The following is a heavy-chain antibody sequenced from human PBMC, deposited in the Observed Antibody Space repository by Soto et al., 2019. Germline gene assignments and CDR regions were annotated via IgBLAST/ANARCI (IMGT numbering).Heavy chain of an antibody. J-gene: IGHJ4*02. D-gene: IGHD1-1*01. Sequence: PGGSLRLSCAASGFTFSGSAMHWVRQASGIGLEWVGRIRSKANSYATAYAASVKGRFTISRDDSKNTAYLQMNSLKTEDTAVYYCTRPTDYSGREHWGQGTLVTVSS. CDR1: GFTFSGSA. CDR2: IRSKANSYAT. CDR3: TRPTDYSGREH. V-gene: IGHV3-73*01.